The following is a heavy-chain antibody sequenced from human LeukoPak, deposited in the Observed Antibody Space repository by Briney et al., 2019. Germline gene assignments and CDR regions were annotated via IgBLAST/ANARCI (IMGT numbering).Heavy chain of an antibody. CDR3: VREHSKVFDP. CDR2: ITTAGDT. Sequence: PGGSLRLFCAASGFTFSNYMMHWVRQATGKGLEWVSGITTAGDTSYPGSVKGRFIISRENAKNSLYLQMNSLRAEDTAVYYCVREHSKVFDPWGQGTLVTVSS. V-gene: IGHV3-13*01. J-gene: IGHJ5*02. CDR1: GFTFSNYM.